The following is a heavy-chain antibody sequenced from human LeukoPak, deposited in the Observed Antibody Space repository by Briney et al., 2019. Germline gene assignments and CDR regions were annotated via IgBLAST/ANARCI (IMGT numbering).Heavy chain of an antibody. CDR3: ARVVAGLQADAFDI. D-gene: IGHD4-11*01. Sequence: PSETLSLTCTVSGGSFSSYYWSWIRQPPGKGLEWIGYIYYSGSTNYNPSLKSRVTISVDTSKNQFSLKLSSVTAADTAVYYCARVVAGLQADAFDIWGQGTMVTVSS. J-gene: IGHJ3*02. V-gene: IGHV4-59*01. CDR1: GGSFSSYY. CDR2: IYYSGST.